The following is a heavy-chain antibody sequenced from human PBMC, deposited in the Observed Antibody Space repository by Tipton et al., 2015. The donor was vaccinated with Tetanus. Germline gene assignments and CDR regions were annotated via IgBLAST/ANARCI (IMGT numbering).Heavy chain of an antibody. V-gene: IGHV1-2*02. Sequence: VQLVQSGAEVKKPGASVRVSCKTSGSNFIRHFVQWVRLAPGQGLQWVGWINPASGATNYAQSFQARIAMTRDTSIYTVYMELSGLRSDDTAVYYCARDGGNYFYYGMNVWGQGAAVTVSS. J-gene: IGHJ6*02. CDR1: GSNFIRHF. CDR2: INPASGAT. CDR3: ARDGGNYFYYGMNV.